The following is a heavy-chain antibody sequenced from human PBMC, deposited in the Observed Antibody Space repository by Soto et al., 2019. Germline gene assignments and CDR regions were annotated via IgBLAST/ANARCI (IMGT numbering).Heavy chain of an antibody. J-gene: IGHJ6*02. CDR2: IYYSGST. V-gene: IGHV4-31*03. CDR3: ARGFGELLVHYYYYGMDV. D-gene: IGHD3-10*01. Sequence: SDTVSLTCSVSGGSISSGGYYWIWIRQHPGKGLEWIGYIYYSGSTYYNPSLKSRVTISVDTSKNQFSLKLSSVTAADTAVYYCARGFGELLVHYYYYGMDVWGQGTTVTVSS. CDR1: GGSISSGGYY.